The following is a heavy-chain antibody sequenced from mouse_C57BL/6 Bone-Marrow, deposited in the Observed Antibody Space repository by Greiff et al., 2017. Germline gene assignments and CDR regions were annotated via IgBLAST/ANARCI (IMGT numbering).Heavy chain of an antibody. CDR3: ARRYYGSSYAMDY. Sequence: QVHVKQSGAELARPGASVKLSCKASGYTFTSYGISWVKQRTGQGLEWIGEIYPRSGNTYYNEKFKGKATLTEDKSSSTAYMELRSLTSEDSAVYFCARRYYGSSYAMDYWGQGTSVTVSS. J-gene: IGHJ4*01. V-gene: IGHV1-81*01. D-gene: IGHD1-1*01. CDR1: GYTFTSYG. CDR2: IYPRSGNT.